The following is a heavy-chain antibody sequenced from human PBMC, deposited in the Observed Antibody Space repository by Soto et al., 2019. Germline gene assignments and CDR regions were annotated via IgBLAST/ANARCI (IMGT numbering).Heavy chain of an antibody. CDR2: SHYSGST. V-gene: IGHV4-59*01. CDR1: GGSIGIYY. J-gene: IGHJ5*02. D-gene: IGHD1-26*01. Sequence: QVQLQESGPGLVKPSETLSLTCTVSGGSIGIYYWSWIRQPPGQELQWIGYSHYSGSTNYNPSLNSRVTISVDTSKNQVSLNLRSVTPADTAGYYCARKVLHSGRFDPWGQGTLVTVSS. CDR3: ARKVLHSGRFDP.